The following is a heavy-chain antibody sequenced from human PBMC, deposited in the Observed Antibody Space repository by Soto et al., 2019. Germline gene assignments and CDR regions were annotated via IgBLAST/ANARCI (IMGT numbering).Heavy chain of an antibody. Sequence: PSETLSLTCTVAGGSISSSSYYWGWIRQPPGKGLEWIGSIYYSGSTYYNPSLKSRVTISVDTSKNQFSLKLSSVTAADTAVYYCASPSFKGYSSSPYFAYCGQGTLVTVSS. CDR3: ASPSFKGYSSSPYFAY. D-gene: IGHD6-6*01. CDR1: GGSISSSSYY. J-gene: IGHJ4*02. V-gene: IGHV4-39*01. CDR2: IYYSGST.